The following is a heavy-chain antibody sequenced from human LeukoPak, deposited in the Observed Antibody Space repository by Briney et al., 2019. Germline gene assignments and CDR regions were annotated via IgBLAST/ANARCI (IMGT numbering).Heavy chain of an antibody. CDR3: AKAANGSYLYYFDY. CDR1: GLTFSSYA. V-gene: IGHV3-23*01. J-gene: IGHJ4*02. Sequence: TGGSLRLSCAASGLTFSSYAMNWVRQAPGKGLEWVSTISYSGGSTYYVDSVKGRFTISRDNSENTLYLQLNSLRAEDTAVYYCAKAANGSYLYYFDYWSQGTLVTVSS. D-gene: IGHD1-26*01. CDR2: ISYSGGST.